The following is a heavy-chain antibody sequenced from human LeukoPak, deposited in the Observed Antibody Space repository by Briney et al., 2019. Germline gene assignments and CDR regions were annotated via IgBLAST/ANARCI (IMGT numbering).Heavy chain of an antibody. CDR2: IKSKSYGGTS. CDR1: GFTFGDYA. V-gene: IGHV3-49*03. D-gene: IGHD5-18*01. Sequence: GGSLRLSCRTSGFTFGDYALTWFRQAPGKGLEWVGLIKSKSYGGTSEYAASVKGRFIISRDDFKNIVYLQMNSLKIEDTAIYYCTKGSPYSRTVSWGQGTLVTVSS. CDR3: TKGSPYSRTVS. J-gene: IGHJ5*02.